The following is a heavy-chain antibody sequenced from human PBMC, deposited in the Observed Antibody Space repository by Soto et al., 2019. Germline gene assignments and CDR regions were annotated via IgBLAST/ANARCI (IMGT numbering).Heavy chain of an antibody. V-gene: IGHV1-2*02. Sequence: ASVKVSCKASGYTFTGHYMHWVRQAPGQGLEWMGWINPNSVGTNYAQKFQGRVTTTRDTSISTAYMELSRLRSDDTAVYYCAREPTVRAAPGFDIWGQGTLVTVSS. CDR3: AREPTVRAAPGFDI. J-gene: IGHJ3*02. CDR2: INPNSVGT. CDR1: GYTFTGHY. D-gene: IGHD3-10*01.